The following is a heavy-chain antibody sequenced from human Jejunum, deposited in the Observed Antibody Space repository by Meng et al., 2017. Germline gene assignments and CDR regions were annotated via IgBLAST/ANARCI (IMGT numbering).Heavy chain of an antibody. CDR2: IYYSGAT. V-gene: IGHV4-30-4*01. Sequence: QVQLQESGPGLVKPSQTLSLTCTVSGAPISGADYYWSWIRQPPGKGLEWIGYIYYSGATYSNPSLKSRATISIDTSKNQFSLRLTSVTAADTAVCYCVREKRRTYYFDYWGQGTLVTVSS. D-gene: IGHD3-16*01. CDR1: GAPISGADYY. CDR3: VREKRRTYYFDY. J-gene: IGHJ4*02.